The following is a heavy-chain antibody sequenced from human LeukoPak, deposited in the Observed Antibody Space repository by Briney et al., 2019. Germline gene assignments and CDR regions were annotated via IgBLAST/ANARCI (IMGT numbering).Heavy chain of an antibody. D-gene: IGHD3-3*01. CDR2: VHLDGRT. CDR3: AREGGFYRPLDY. J-gene: IGHJ4*02. Sequence: SGTLSLTCGVSGGSVINTNWWTWVRQPPGKGLDWIGEVHLDGRTNYNPSLESRLTMSVDVSENQVSLKLTSVTAADTAVYYCAREGGFYRPLDYSGQGTLVTVSS. CDR1: GGSVINTNW. V-gene: IGHV4-4*02.